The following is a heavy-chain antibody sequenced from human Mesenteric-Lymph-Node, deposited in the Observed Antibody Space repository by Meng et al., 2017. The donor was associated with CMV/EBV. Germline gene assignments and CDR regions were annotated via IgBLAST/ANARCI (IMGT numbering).Heavy chain of an antibody. D-gene: IGHD5/OR15-5a*01. Sequence: HPLGSAPGQVKPSETLSLPRPVSGDSISIFYSWARLPPPPGRGLEWIGSAHYSGRTYYGPSLRSRVAVSIDTSKNQFSLRLTSVTAADTALYYCARPFPSIVSPRLDPFGDWGQGTLVTVSS. V-gene: IGHV4-39*01. CDR2: AHYSGRT. CDR1: GDSISIFYS. J-gene: IGHJ4*02. CDR3: ARPFPSIVSPRLDPFGD.